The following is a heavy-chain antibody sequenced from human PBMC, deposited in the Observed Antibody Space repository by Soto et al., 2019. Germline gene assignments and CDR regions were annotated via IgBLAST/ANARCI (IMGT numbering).Heavy chain of an antibody. V-gene: IGHV1-2*02. D-gene: IGHD6-13*01. CDR2: INPNSGGT. CDR3: ASRSIAAAGMPYYFDY. Sequence: QVQLVQSGAEVKKPGASVKVSCKASGYTFTGYYMHWVRQAPGQGLEWMGWINPNSGGTNYAQKFQGRVTMTRDTSISTAYMELSRLRSDDTAVYYCASRSIAAAGMPYYFDYWGQGTLVTVSS. CDR1: GYTFTGYY. J-gene: IGHJ4*02.